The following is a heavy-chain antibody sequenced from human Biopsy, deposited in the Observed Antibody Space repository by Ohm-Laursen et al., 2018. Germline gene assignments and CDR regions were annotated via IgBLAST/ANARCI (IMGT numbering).Heavy chain of an antibody. Sequence: LSLTCSVSGASVKPSGYFWAWIRQRPGKGLEWIGSISYNERTHYNPSLTGRLAIALDTSNNRISLQLRSVSVADTAVYYCVREPKTGTAEDWYFDLWGRGSPVTVPS. J-gene: IGHJ2*01. D-gene: IGHD3-9*01. CDR2: ISYNERT. CDR3: VREPKTGTAEDWYFDL. CDR1: GASVKPSGYF. V-gene: IGHV4-31*03.